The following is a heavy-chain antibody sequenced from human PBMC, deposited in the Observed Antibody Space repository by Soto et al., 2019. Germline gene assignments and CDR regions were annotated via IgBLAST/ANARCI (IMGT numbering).Heavy chain of an antibody. CDR3: ARNGRGYDSNAFDI. CDR1: GFTFSSYW. J-gene: IGHJ3*02. CDR2: IKQDGSEK. V-gene: IGHV3-7*01. Sequence: GGSLRLSCAASGFTFSSYWMSWVRQAPGKGLEWVANIKQDGSEKYYVDSVKGRFTISRDNAKNSLYLQMNSLRAEDTAVYYCARNGRGYDSNAFDIWGQGTMVTVSS. D-gene: IGHD3-3*01.